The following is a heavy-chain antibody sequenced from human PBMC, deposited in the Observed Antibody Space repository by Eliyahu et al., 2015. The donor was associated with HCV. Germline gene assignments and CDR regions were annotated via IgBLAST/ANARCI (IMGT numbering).Heavy chain of an antibody. J-gene: IGHJ4*02. CDR3: ARDRSYCSGGGCYSVADY. V-gene: IGHV3-53*01. Sequence: EVQLVESGGGLIQPGGSLRLSCAASGFTVRTYFMSWVRQAPGKGLQWVSVISSGGTTYYADSVKGRFTISRDNSKNTLYLQMNSLRAEDSAVYYCARDRSYCSGGGCYSVADYWGQGTLVTVSS. D-gene: IGHD2-15*01. CDR1: GFTVRTYF. CDR2: ISSGGTT.